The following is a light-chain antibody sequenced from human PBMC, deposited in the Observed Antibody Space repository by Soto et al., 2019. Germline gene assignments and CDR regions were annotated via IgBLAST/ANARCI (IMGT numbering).Light chain of an antibody. CDR3: FSLAGTTGGV. V-gene: IGLV2-8*01. J-gene: IGLJ1*01. Sequence: QSVLTQPPSASGSPGQSVTISCTGTSSDVGGYLYVSWYQQHPGKAPKLLIYDVNQRPSGVPDRFSGSKADNTAPLTVSGLQGKNKADYYCFSLAGTTGGVFGTGPKVTVL. CDR1: SSDVGGYLY. CDR2: DVN.